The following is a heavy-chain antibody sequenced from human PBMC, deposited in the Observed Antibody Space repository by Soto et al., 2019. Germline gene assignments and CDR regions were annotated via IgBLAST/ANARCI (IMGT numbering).Heavy chain of an antibody. V-gene: IGHV3-64*01. CDR3: AREGYCSSTSCYSFDY. CDR1: GFTFSSYA. CDR2: ISSNGGST. Sequence: EVQLVESGGGLVQPGGSLRLSYAASGFTFSSYAMHWVRQAPGKGLEYVSAISSNGGSTYYANSVKGRFTISRDNSKNTLYLQMGSLRAEDMAVYYCAREGYCSSTSCYSFDYWGQGTLVTVSS. J-gene: IGHJ4*02. D-gene: IGHD2-2*01.